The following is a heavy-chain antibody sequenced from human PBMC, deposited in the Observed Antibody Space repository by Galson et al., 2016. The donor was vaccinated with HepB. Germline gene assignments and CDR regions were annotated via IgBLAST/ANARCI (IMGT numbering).Heavy chain of an antibody. CDR2: INNSGGRT. J-gene: IGHJ4*02. CDR1: EFTFTSYA. V-gene: IGHV3-23*01. CDR3: AKDRWTGQLLPHGFDY. D-gene: IGHD6-6*01. Sequence: SLRLSCAASEFTFTSYAISWVRQAPGKGLEWVSSINNSGGRTHYADSVKGRFTISRDNSKNTLFLQMNSLRAEDTALYYCAKDRWTGQLLPHGFDYWGQGTLVTVSS.